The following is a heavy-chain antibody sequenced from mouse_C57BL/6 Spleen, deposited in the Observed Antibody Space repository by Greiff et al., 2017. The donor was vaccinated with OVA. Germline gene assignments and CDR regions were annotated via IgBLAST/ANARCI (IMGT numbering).Heavy chain of an antibody. CDR3: ARFQYYGSSNYAMDY. CDR1: GYAFSSYW. Sequence: VQLQQSGAELVKPGASVKISCKASGYAFSSYWMNWVKQRPGKGLEWIGQIYPGDGDTNYNGKFKGKATLTADKSSSTAYMQLSSLTSEDSAVYFCARFQYYGSSNYAMDYWGQGTSVTVSS. V-gene: IGHV1-80*01. CDR2: IYPGDGDT. J-gene: IGHJ4*01. D-gene: IGHD1-1*01.